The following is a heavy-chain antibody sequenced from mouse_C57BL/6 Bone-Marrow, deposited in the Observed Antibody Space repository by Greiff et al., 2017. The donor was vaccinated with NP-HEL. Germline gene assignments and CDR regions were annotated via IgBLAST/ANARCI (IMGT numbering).Heavy chain of an antibody. V-gene: IGHV1-50*01. CDR1: GYTFTSYW. Sequence: QVQLQQPGAELVKPGASVKLSCKASGYTFTSYWMQWVKQRPGQGLEWIGEIDPSDSYTNYNQKFKGKATLTVDTSSSTACMQLSSLTSEDSAVYYCARGGNYPWFAYWGQGTLVTVSA. J-gene: IGHJ3*01. D-gene: IGHD2-1*01. CDR3: ARGGNYPWFAY. CDR2: IDPSDSYT.